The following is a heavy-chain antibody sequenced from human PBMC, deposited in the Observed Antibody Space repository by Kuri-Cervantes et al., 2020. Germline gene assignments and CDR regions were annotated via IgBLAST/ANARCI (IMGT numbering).Heavy chain of an antibody. D-gene: IGHD3-10*01. J-gene: IGHJ4*02. V-gene: IGHV5-51*01. CDR3: ARRDYYGSGSYSGKGETFDS. CDR2: IYPGDSDT. CDR1: GYSFSSYW. Sequence: GGSLRLSCKGSGYSFSSYWIAWVRQPPGKGLEWMGIIYPGDSDTRYSPSFQGQVTISADKSISTAYLQWSSLKASDTAMYYCARRDYYGSGSYSGKGETFDSWGQGTLVTVSS.